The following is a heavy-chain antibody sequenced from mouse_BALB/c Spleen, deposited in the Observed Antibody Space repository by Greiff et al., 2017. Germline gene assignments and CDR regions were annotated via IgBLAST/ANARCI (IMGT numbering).Heavy chain of an antibody. CDR1: GFTFTDYY. J-gene: IGHJ2*01. Sequence: EVKVVESGGGLVQPGGSLRLSCATSGFTFTDYYMSWVRQPPGKALEWLGFIRNKANGYTTEYSASVKGRFTISRDNSQSILYLQMNTLRAEDSATYYCARDPAGYYFDYWGQGTTLTVSS. CDR3: ARDPAGYYFDY. CDR2: IRNKANGYTT. V-gene: IGHV7-3*02.